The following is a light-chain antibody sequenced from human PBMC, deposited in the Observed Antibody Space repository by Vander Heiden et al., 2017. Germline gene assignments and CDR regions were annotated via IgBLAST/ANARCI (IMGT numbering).Light chain of an antibody. CDR1: QSISSN. CDR3: QQHNNRPPWT. V-gene: IGKV3-15*01. Sequence: EIVMTQFPATLSVSPGERATLSCRASQSISSNLAWYQQKPGQAPRLLIYAASIRATDIPARFSGSGSGTEFTLTISSLQSEDFAIYYCQQHNNRPPWTFGQGTKVEIK. J-gene: IGKJ1*01. CDR2: AAS.